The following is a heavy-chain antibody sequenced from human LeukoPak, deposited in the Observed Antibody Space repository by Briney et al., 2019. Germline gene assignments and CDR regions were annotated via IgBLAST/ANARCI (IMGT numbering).Heavy chain of an antibody. V-gene: IGHV3-30*18. CDR3: AKDDRGNEAPFDY. Sequence: GGSLRLSCAASGFTFSSYWMSWVHQAPGKGLEWVAVISYDGTNKYYADSVKGRFTISRDNSKNTLHLQMNSLRAEDTAVYYCAKDDRGNEAPFDYWGQGTLVTVSS. CDR1: GFTFSSYW. J-gene: IGHJ4*02. CDR2: ISYDGTNK.